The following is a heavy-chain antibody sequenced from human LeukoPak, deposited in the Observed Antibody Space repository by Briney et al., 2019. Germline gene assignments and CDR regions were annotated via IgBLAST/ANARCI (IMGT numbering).Heavy chain of an antibody. CDR2: ISWNSGSI. J-gene: IGHJ4*02. CDR3: AKGLRNSDILTGTDY. Sequence: GGSLRLSCAAAGFTFDDYAMHWVRQAPGKGLEWVSGISWNSGSIGYADSVRGRFTISRDNAKNSPYLQMNSLSAEDTDLYYCAKGLRNSDILTGTDYWGQGTLVTVSS. D-gene: IGHD3-9*01. V-gene: IGHV3-9*01. CDR1: GFTFDDYA.